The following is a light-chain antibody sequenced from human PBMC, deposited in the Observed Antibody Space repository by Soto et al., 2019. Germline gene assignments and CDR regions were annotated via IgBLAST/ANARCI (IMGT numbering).Light chain of an antibody. CDR3: QQYDSSLT. J-gene: IGKJ1*01. CDR1: QSVSSSF. Sequence: DIVLTQSPASLSLHPGERATLSCRASQSVSSSFLAWYQQKPGQAPRLLIYGASRRATGIADRFTGSGSGTDFTLTISRLEPEDFAVYYCQQYDSSLTFGLGTKVESK. CDR2: GAS. V-gene: IGKV3-20*01.